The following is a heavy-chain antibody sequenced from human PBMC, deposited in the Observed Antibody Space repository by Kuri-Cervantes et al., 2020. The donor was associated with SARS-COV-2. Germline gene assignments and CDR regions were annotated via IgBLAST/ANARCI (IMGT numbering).Heavy chain of an antibody. CDR2: INHSGST. V-gene: IGHV4-34*01. D-gene: IGHD6-13*01. CDR3: ASPPMERLVEGGLEYFQH. J-gene: IGHJ1*01. Sequence: ESLKISCAVYGGSFSGYYWSWIRQPPGKGLEWIGEINHSGSTNYNPSLKSRVTISVDTSKNQFSLKLSSVTAADTAVYYCASPPMERLVEGGLEYFQHWGQGTLVTVSS. CDR1: GGSFSGYY.